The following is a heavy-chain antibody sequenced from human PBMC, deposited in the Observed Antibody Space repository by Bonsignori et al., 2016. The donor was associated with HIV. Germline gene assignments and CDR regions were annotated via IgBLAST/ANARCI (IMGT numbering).Heavy chain of an antibody. CDR2: INVNTGGS. CDR3: ANAWFGELYYAFDI. J-gene: IGHJ3*02. D-gene: IGHD3-10*01. V-gene: IGHV1-2*02. Sequence: WVRQAPGQGLEWMGWINVNTGGSNQAQKFQDRVTMTRDTSISTAYMELRRLRSDDTAVYYCANAWFGELYYAFDIWGQGTMVTVSS.